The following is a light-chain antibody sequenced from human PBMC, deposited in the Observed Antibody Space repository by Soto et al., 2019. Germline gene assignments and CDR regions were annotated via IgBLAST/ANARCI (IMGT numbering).Light chain of an antibody. V-gene: IGLV1-47*01. Sequence: QSVLTQPPSASGTPGQRGSISCSGSRSNIRSNYVYWYQQFPGTAPKLLIYRNDQRPSGVPDRFSGSKSGTSASLAISGLRSEDEADYYCAAWDDSLSGHVVFGGGTKLTV. CDR2: RND. J-gene: IGLJ2*01. CDR1: RSNIRSNY. CDR3: AAWDDSLSGHVV.